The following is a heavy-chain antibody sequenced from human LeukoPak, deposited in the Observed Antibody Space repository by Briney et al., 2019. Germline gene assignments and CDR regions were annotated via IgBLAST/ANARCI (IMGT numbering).Heavy chain of an antibody. J-gene: IGHJ4*02. CDR1: GYSFTNYW. CDR3: ARQTAMGRSGDY. V-gene: IGHV5-51*01. CDR2: IDPSDSET. D-gene: IGHD5-18*01. Sequence: GESLKISCTASGYSFTNYWIGWVRQMPGKGPAWMGIIDPSDSETRYTPSFQGQVTISADKSLSTAYLQWNSLKASDTAMYYCARQTAMGRSGDYWGQGTLVIVSS.